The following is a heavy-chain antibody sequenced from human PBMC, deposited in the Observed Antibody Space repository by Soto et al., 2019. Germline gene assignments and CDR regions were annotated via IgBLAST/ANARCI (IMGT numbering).Heavy chain of an antibody. CDR1: GDSFSNFA. CDR2: ITPVFGRP. Sequence: QVQLVQSGAEVREPGSSVKVSYKASGDSFSNFAISWVRQAPGQGLEWMGGITPVFGRPNYAQNFKGRVSITADESTGTAFMGLTSLRSEDTAVYYCATKSCRGGSCYSWRFDNWGQGTLITVSS. CDR3: ATKSCRGGSCYSWRFDN. J-gene: IGHJ5*02. V-gene: IGHV1-69*01. D-gene: IGHD2-15*01.